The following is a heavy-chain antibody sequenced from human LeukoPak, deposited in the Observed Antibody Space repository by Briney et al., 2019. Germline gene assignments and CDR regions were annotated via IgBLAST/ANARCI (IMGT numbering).Heavy chain of an antibody. J-gene: IGHJ4*02. D-gene: IGHD1-7*01. V-gene: IGHV3-9*01. CDR1: GFTFDDYT. CDR2: VSWNSYNI. Sequence: GGSLRLSCAASGFTFDDYTMHWVRQAPGKGLEWVSCVSWNSYNIGYADSVRGRFTIARDNAKNSLYLLMNSLRAEDTAFYYCTRVTGTTVFDYWGQGTLVTVSS. CDR3: TRVTGTTVFDY.